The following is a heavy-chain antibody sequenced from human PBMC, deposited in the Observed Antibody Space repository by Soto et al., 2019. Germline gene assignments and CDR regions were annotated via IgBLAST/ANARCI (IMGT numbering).Heavy chain of an antibody. D-gene: IGHD5-12*01. V-gene: IGHV3-23*01. CDR3: AKSIVATILFPYYYYGMDV. CDR1: GFTFSSYA. Sequence: PGGSLRLSCAASGFTFSSYAMSWVRQAPGKGLEWVSAISGSGGSTYYADSVKGRFTISRDNSKNTLYLQMNSLRAEDTAVYYCAKSIVATILFPYYYYGMDVWGQGTTVTVSS. CDR2: ISGSGGST. J-gene: IGHJ6*02.